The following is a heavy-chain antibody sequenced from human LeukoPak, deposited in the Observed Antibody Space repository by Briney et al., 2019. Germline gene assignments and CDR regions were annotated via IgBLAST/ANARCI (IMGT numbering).Heavy chain of an antibody. J-gene: IGHJ4*02. D-gene: IGHD3-3*01. CDR1: GFTFSSYA. CDR3: AKGGITIFGVVIGGFDY. Sequence: GGSLRLSCAASGFTFSSYAMSWVRQAPGKGLEWVSAISGSGGGTYYADSVKGRFTISRDNSKNTLYLQMNSLRAEDTAVYYCAKGGITIFGVVIGGFDYWGQGTLVTVSS. CDR2: ISGSGGGT. V-gene: IGHV3-23*01.